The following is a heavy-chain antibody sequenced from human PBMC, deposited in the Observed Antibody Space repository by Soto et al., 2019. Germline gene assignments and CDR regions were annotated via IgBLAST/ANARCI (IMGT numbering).Heavy chain of an antibody. J-gene: IGHJ4*02. CDR2: LVPVFGTA. Sequence: QVQLVQSGAEVKKPGSSVKVSCKASGGTFSSLAISWVRQAPGQGLEWMGGLVPVFGTANYAQKFQDRVTITAEKSKSTSYMEMRRLRSEDTAVYYCARSPGVFDYWGQGPLVTVSS. V-gene: IGHV1-69*06. D-gene: IGHD3-10*01. CDR1: GGTFSSLA. CDR3: ARSPGVFDY.